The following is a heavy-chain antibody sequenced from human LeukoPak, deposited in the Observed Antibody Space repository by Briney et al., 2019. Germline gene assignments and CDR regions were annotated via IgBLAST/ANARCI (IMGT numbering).Heavy chain of an antibody. V-gene: IGHV1-69*13. Sequence: ASVKVSCKASGGTFSSYAISWVRQAPGQGLEWMGGIIPIFGTANYAQKFQGRVTITADESTSTAYMELSSLRSEDTAVYYCARHNGKARYSSWYENAMDVWGQGTTVTVSS. J-gene: IGHJ6*02. CDR2: IIPIFGTA. D-gene: IGHD6-19*01. CDR1: GGTFSSYA. CDR3: ARHNGKARYSSWYENAMDV.